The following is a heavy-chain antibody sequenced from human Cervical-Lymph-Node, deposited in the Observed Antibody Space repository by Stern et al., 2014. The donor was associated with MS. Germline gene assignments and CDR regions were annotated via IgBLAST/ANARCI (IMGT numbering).Heavy chain of an antibody. D-gene: IGHD6-19*01. CDR1: GYTFTSYA. Sequence: QVQLMQSGAEVKKPGASVKVSCKASGYTFTSYAMHWVRQAPGQRLEWMGWINAGNGNTKYSQKFQGRVTITRDTSASTAYMELSSLRSEDTAVYYCARVRAVAAPFDYWGQGTLVTVSS. J-gene: IGHJ4*02. V-gene: IGHV1-3*01. CDR2: INAGNGNT. CDR3: ARVRAVAAPFDY.